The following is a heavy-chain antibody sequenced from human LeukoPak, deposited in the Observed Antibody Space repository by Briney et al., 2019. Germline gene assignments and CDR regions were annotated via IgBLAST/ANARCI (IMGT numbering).Heavy chain of an antibody. CDR1: GFTFSSYG. D-gene: IGHD4/OR15-4a*01. V-gene: IGHV3-30*03. J-gene: IGHJ4*02. Sequence: GRSLRLSCAASGFTFSSYGMHWVRQAPGKGLEWVAVISYDESFKYYSDSVKGRFTISRDNSKNTLYLQMNSLRAEDTAVYYCARRAGAYSHPYDYWGQGTLVTVSS. CDR3: ARRAGAYSHPYDY. CDR2: ISYDESFK.